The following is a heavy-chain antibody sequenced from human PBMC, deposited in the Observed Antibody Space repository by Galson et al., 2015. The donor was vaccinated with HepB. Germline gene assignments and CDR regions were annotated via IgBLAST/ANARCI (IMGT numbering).Heavy chain of an antibody. D-gene: IGHD3-3*01. CDR2: INPSGGST. CDR1: GYTFTSYY. V-gene: IGHV1-46*01. J-gene: IGHJ6*02. CDR3: ARDPTYYDFWSAVPYYYSGMDV. Sequence: SVKVSCKASGYTFTSYYMHWVRQAPGQGLEWMGIINPSGGSTSYAQKFQGRVTMTRDTSTGTVYMELSSLRSEDTAVYYCARDPTYYDFWSAVPYYYSGMDVWGQGTTVTVSS.